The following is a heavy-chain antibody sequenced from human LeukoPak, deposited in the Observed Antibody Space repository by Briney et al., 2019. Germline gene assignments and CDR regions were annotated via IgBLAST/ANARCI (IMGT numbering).Heavy chain of an antibody. CDR1: GGSISSYY. J-gene: IGHJ3*02. CDR2: IYYSGST. Sequence: SSETLSLTCTVSGGSISSYYWSWIRQPPGKGLEWIGYIYYSGSTKYKPSLKSRVTISVDTSKNQFSLKLSSVTAADTAVYYCARGRFLDVFDIWGQGTMVTVSS. CDR3: ARGRFLDVFDI. V-gene: IGHV4-59*01. D-gene: IGHD3-3*01.